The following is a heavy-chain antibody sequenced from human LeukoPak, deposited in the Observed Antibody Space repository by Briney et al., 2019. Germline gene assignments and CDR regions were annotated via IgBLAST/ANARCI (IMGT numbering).Heavy chain of an antibody. CDR1: GGSISSSSYY. CDR3: ARPLLRFPTDAFDI. J-gene: IGHJ3*02. V-gene: IGHV4-39*01. CDR2: IYYSGST. D-gene: IGHD3-3*01. Sequence: KPSETLSLTCTVSGGSISSSSYYWGWIRQPPGKGLEWIGSIYYSGSTYYNPSLKSRVTISVDTSKNQFSLKLSSVTAADTAVYYCARPLLRFPTDAFDIWGQGTMVTVSS.